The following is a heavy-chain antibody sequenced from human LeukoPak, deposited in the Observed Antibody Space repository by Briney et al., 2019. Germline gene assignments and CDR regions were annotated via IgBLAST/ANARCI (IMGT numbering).Heavy chain of an antibody. D-gene: IGHD5-18*01. CDR2: IYHSGST. Sequence: PSEALSLTCAVSGGSINSGGYSWSWIRQPPGKGLEWIGYIYHSGSTYYNPSLKSRVTISVDRSKNQFSLKLSSVTAADTAVYYCARGKIQLWAFDYWGQGTLVTVSS. V-gene: IGHV4-30-2*01. CDR3: ARGKIQLWAFDY. CDR1: GGSINSGGYS. J-gene: IGHJ4*02.